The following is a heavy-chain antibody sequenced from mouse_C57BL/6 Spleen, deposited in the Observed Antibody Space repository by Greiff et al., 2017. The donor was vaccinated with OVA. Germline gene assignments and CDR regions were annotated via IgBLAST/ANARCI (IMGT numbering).Heavy chain of an antibody. Sequence: LMEPGASVKISCKASGSAFSSSWMNWVKQRPGKGLEWIGRIYPGDGDTNYNGKFKGKATLTADKSSSTAYMQLSSLTSEDSAVYFCARGAYYSNSYAMDYWGQGTSVTVSS. D-gene: IGHD2-5*01. CDR2: IYPGDGDT. V-gene: IGHV1-82*01. CDR3: ARGAYYSNSYAMDY. CDR1: GSAFSSSW. J-gene: IGHJ4*01.